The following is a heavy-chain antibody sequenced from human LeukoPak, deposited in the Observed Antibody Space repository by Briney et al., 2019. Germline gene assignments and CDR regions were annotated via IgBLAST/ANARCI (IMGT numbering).Heavy chain of an antibody. CDR3: ARHAAVEGSSGWSPLWWFDP. CDR1: GGSIRSYY. J-gene: IGHJ5*02. CDR2: MHHSGST. V-gene: IGHV4-59*08. Sequence: SETLSLTCTVSGGSIRSYYWSWIRQPPGKGLEWIGYMHHSGSTKHNPYLKSRVTISVDTSKSQFSLKLSSVIAADTAVYYCARHAAVEGSSGWSPLWWFDPWGQGTLVTVSS. D-gene: IGHD6-19*01.